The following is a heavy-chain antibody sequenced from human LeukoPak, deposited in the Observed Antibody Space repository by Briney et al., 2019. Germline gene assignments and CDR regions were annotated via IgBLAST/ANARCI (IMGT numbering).Heavy chain of an antibody. D-gene: IGHD3-10*01. Sequence: SETLSLTCTVSGGSISSSSYYWGWIRQPPGKGLEWIGSIYYSGSTYYNPSLKSRVTISVDTSKNQFSLKLSSVTAADTAVYYCARGTVRGVSRYYFDYWAREPWSPSPQ. CDR2: IYYSGST. V-gene: IGHV4-39*01. CDR1: GGSISSSSYY. J-gene: IGHJ4*02. CDR3: ARGTVRGVSRYYFDY.